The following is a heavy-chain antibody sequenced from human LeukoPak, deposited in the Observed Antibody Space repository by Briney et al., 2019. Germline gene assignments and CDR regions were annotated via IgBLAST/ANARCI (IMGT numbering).Heavy chain of an antibody. V-gene: IGHV1-3*01. D-gene: IGHD2-15*01. J-gene: IGHJ1*01. CDR1: QYTFTDYA. CDR2: IDAGNGKT. Sequence: EASVKVSCKASQYTFTDYAVHWVRQAPGQRLEWMGWIDAGNGKTKYSQSFQGRVTITADESASTAYMELSSLRSEDTAVYYCARDSSDIRSLIAHWGQGTLVTVSS. CDR3: ARDSSDIRSLIAH.